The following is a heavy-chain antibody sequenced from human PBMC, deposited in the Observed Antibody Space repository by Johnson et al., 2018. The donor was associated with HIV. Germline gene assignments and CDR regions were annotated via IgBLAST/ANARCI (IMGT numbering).Heavy chain of an antibody. Sequence: QVQLVESGGGVVQPGGSRRLSCAASGFTFSSYGMHWVRQAPGKGLEWVAVISYDGRYKYYADSGKGRFTICRDNSKNTLCLQMNSMRPEATAVFCCVKDLVGGMGYDKDDLDSWGKGTMVTVSS. CDR1: GFTFSSYG. V-gene: IGHV3-30*18. CDR2: ISYDGRYK. CDR3: VKDLVGGMGYDKDDLDS. D-gene: IGHD3-9*01. J-gene: IGHJ3*02.